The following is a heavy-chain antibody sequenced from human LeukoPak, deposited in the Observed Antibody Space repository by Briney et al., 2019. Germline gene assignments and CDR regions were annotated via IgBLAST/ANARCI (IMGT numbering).Heavy chain of an antibody. CDR3: ARDYSDNSGTIDY. CDR1: GFTFSSYG. V-gene: IGHV3-33*01. Sequence: PSGRSLRLSCAASGFTFSSYGMHWVRQAPGKGLEWVAVIWYDGSNKYYADSVKGRFTISRDNSKNTLYLQMNSLRAEDTAVYYCARDYSDNSGTIDYWGQGTLVTVSS. CDR2: IWYDGSNK. D-gene: IGHD4-23*01. J-gene: IGHJ4*02.